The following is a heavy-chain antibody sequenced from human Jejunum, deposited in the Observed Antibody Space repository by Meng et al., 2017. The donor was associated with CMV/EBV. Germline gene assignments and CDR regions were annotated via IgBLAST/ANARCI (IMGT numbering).Heavy chain of an antibody. J-gene: IGHJ4*02. CDR2: IHYTGIT. V-gene: IGHV4-39*07. CDR1: GGSVSSSRYY. CDR3: TADSNIKWSYF. D-gene: IGHD2-15*01. Sequence: QVGLQDTGPGLVNPSETLSLTCTVSGGSVSSSRYYWGWIRQPPGKGLEWIGSIHYTGITYYNPSLKSRVTIFADTSKNQFSLKLNSVIAADTAVYYCTADSNIKWSYFWGQGTLVTVSS.